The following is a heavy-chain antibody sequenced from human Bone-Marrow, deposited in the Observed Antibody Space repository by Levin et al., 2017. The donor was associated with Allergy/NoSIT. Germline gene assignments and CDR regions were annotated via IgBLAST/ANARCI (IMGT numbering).Heavy chain of an antibody. J-gene: IGHJ6*04. CDR3: VAMVRGVTLYLDV. CDR2: IYHSGST. Sequence: ASQTLSLTCAVSGGSISSGGYSWSWIRQPPGKGLEWIGYIYHSGSTYYNPSLKSRVTISVDRSKNQFSLKLSSVTAADTAVYYCVAMVRGVTLYLDVWGKGTTVTVSS. D-gene: IGHD3-10*01. CDR1: GGSISSGGYS. V-gene: IGHV4-30-2*01.